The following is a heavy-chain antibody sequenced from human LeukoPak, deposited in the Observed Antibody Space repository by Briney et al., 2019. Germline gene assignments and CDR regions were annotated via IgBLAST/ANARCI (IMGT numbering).Heavy chain of an antibody. J-gene: IGHJ4*02. CDR2: ISYDGSNK. D-gene: IGHD5-18*01. CDR3: ATPVRRTAMGDYFDY. CDR1: GFTFSSYA. Sequence: PGGSLRLSCAASGFTFSSYAMHWVRQAPGKGLEWVAVISYDGSNKYYADSVKGRFTISRDNSKNTLYLQMNSLRAEDTAVYYCATPVRRTAMGDYFDYWGQGTLATVSS. V-gene: IGHV3-30-3*01.